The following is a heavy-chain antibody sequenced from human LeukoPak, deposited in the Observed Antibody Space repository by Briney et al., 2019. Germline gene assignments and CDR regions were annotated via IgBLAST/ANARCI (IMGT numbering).Heavy chain of an antibody. D-gene: IGHD3-9*01. Sequence: GASVKVSCKASGYTFTSYGISWVRQAPGQGLEWMGWISAYNGNTNYAQKLQGRVTMTTDTSTSTAYMELRSLRSDDTAVYYCARSRTYDYYDILTGYLLFDYWGQGTLVTVSS. J-gene: IGHJ4*02. CDR2: ISAYNGNT. CDR1: GYTFTSYG. V-gene: IGHV1-18*01. CDR3: ARSRTYDYYDILTGYLLFDY.